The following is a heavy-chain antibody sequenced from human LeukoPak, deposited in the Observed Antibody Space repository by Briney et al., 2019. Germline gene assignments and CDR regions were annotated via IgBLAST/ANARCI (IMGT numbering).Heavy chain of an antibody. J-gene: IGHJ4*02. Sequence: VTLPCAATGFTGRIYGMDWVRLAPVAGPEWVSYISSGSDTIYYADSAKGRFTMSRDNAKNSLFLQMNSLRAEDTAVYYCARATRNGYADWGQRTLV. CDR2: ISSGSDTI. D-gene: IGHD5-24*01. V-gene: IGHV3-48*04. CDR1: GFTGRIYG. CDR3: ARATRNGYAD.